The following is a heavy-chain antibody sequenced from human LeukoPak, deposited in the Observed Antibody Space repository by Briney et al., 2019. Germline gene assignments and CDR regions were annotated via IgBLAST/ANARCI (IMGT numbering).Heavy chain of an antibody. V-gene: IGHV4-61*02. J-gene: IGHJ4*02. D-gene: IGHD1-26*01. Sequence: SQTLSLTCTVSGGSMSSGSYYWSWIRQPTGKGLEWIGRIYTSGSTKYNPSVESRVTISVVTPKNQFSLKLNSVTAADTAVYYCAREWGNAGLFAYWGQGTLVTVSS. CDR1: GGSMSSGSYY. CDR2: IYTSGST. CDR3: AREWGNAGLFAY.